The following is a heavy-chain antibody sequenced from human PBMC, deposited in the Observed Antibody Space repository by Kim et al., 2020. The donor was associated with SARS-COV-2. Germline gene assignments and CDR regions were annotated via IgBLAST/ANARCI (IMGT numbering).Heavy chain of an antibody. V-gene: IGHV1-46*01. CDR3: ASSYYYGSGVENWFDP. J-gene: IGHJ5*02. D-gene: IGHD3-10*01. CDR1: GYTFTSYY. CDR2: INPSGGST. Sequence: ASVKVSCKASGYTFTSYYMHWVRQAPGQGLEWMGIINPSGGSTSYAQKFQGRVTMTRDTSTSTVYMELSSLRSEDTAVYYCASSYYYGSGVENWFDPWGQGTLVTVSS.